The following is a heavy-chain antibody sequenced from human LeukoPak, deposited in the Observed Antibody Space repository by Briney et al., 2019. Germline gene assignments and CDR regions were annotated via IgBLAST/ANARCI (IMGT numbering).Heavy chain of an antibody. J-gene: IGHJ5*02. V-gene: IGHV4-4*07. Sequence: SETLSLTCTVSGGSISSYYWSWIRQPAGKGLEWIGRIYTSGSTNYNPSLKSRVTMSVDTSKNQFSLKLSSVTAADTAVYYCARALYYYDSGGYLWFDPWGQGTLVTVSS. CDR2: IYTSGST. CDR3: ARALYYYDSGGYLWFDP. D-gene: IGHD3-22*01. CDR1: GGSISSYY.